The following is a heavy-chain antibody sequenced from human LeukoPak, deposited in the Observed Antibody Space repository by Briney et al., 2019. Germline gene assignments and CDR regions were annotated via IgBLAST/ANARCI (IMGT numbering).Heavy chain of an antibody. CDR3: ARDYDSSGYHDY. V-gene: IGHV3-64*04. J-gene: IGHJ4*02. Sequence: GGSLKLSCAASGFTFSGSAMHWVRQAPGKGLEYVSAISSNGGSTYYADSVKGRFTISRDNAKNSLYLQMNSLRAEDTAVYYCARDYDSSGYHDYWGQGTLVTVSS. D-gene: IGHD3-22*01. CDR2: ISSNGGST. CDR1: GFTFSGSA.